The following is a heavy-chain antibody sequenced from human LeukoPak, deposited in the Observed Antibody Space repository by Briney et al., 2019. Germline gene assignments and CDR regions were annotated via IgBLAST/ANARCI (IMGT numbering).Heavy chain of an antibody. Sequence: GGSLRLSCAASGFTFSNYWMHWVRQAPEKGLEWVSRINSDETSTNYADSVKGRFTISRDNAKNTLYLQMNSLRAEDTAVYYCASRRSTSFDYWGQGTLVTVSS. V-gene: IGHV3-74*01. CDR1: GFTFSNYW. CDR3: ASRRSTSFDY. CDR2: INSDETST. J-gene: IGHJ4*02. D-gene: IGHD5/OR15-5a*01.